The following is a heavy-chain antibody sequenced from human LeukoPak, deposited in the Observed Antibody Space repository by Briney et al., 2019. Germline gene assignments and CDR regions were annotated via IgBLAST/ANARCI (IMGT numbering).Heavy chain of an antibody. V-gene: IGHV3-21*01. CDR2: ISSGSGYI. Sequence: VGSLRLSCAASGFTFSGYSLNWVRQAPGKGLEWVSSISSGSGYIYYADSVKGRFTISRDNAKTSLYLQMNSLRAEDTAVYYCARDGEGTSLSFFDYWGLGTLVTVSA. CDR1: GFTFSGYS. CDR3: ARDGEGTSLSFFDY. D-gene: IGHD3-10*01. J-gene: IGHJ4*02.